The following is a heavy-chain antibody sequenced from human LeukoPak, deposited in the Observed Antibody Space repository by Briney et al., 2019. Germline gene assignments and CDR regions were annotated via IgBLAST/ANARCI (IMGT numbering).Heavy chain of an antibody. Sequence: GGSLRLSCAASGFTFSSYAMSWVRQAPGKGLEWVSAISGSGGSTYYADSAKGRFTISRDNSKNTLYLQMNSLRAEDTAVYYCAKDFWELPLFDYWGQGTLVTVSS. CDR1: GFTFSSYA. V-gene: IGHV3-23*01. CDR3: AKDFWELPLFDY. D-gene: IGHD1-26*01. CDR2: ISGSGGST. J-gene: IGHJ4*02.